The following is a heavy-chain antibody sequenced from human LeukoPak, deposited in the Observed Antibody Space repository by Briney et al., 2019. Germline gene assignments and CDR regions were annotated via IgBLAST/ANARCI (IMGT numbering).Heavy chain of an antibody. CDR1: GFTFSSYA. J-gene: IGHJ3*02. CDR3: AREKYQLLFRAFDI. Sequence: GRSLRLSCAASGFTFSSYAMHWVRQAPGKGLEWVAVISYDGSNKYYADSVKGRFTISRDNSKNPLYLQMNSLRAEDTAVYYCAREKYQLLFRAFDIWGQGTMVTVSS. D-gene: IGHD2-2*01. CDR2: ISYDGSNK. V-gene: IGHV3-30-3*01.